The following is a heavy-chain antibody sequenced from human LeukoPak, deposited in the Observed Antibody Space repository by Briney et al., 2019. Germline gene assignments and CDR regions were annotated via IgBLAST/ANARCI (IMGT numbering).Heavy chain of an antibody. D-gene: IGHD4-17*01. V-gene: IGHV3-21*01. J-gene: IGHJ6*03. Sequence: NPGGSLRLSCAASGFTFSSYSMNWVRQAPGKGLEWVSSISSSSSYIYYADSVKGRFTISRDNAKNSLYLQMNSLRAEDTAVYYCARSPPTPHDYGDYPTWYYYYYMDVWGKGTTVTVSS. CDR1: GFTFSSYS. CDR3: ARSPPTPHDYGDYPTWYYYYYMDV. CDR2: ISSSSSYI.